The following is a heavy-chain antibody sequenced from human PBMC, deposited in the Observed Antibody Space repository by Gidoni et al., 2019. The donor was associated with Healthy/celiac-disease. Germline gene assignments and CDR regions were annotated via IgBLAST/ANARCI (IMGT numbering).Heavy chain of an antibody. D-gene: IGHD6-13*01. V-gene: IGHV4-39*01. Sequence: QLQLQESGPGLVKPSETPSLTCTVSGGSIISSSYYWGWLSQTPGKGLEWIGSIYYSGSTYYNPSLKSRVTISVDTSKNQFSLKLSSVTAADTAVYYCARHQNGYSSSWYLNEPTSQYYFDYWGQGTLVTVSS. CDR1: GGSIISSSYY. J-gene: IGHJ4*02. CDR3: ARHQNGYSSSWYLNEPTSQYYFDY. CDR2: IYYSGST.